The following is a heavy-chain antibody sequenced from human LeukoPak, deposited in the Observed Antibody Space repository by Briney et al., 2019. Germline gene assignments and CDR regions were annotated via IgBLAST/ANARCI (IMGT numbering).Heavy chain of an antibody. J-gene: IGHJ6*02. D-gene: IGHD3-9*01. CDR3: ARDYGHYDILTGYRPYGMDV. CDR2: IYYSGST. CDR1: GGSISSGGYY. Sequence: TLSLTCTVSGGSISSGGYYWSWIRQHPGKGLEWIGYIYYSGSTYYNPSLKSRVTISVDTSKNQFSLKLSSVTAADTAVYYCARDYGHYDILTGYRPYGMDVWGQGTTVTVSS. V-gene: IGHV4-31*03.